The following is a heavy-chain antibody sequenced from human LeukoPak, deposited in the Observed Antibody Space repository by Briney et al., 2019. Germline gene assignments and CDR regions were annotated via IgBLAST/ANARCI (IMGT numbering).Heavy chain of an antibody. CDR1: GFTFSDYY. J-gene: IGHJ6*03. Sequence: PGGSLRLSCAASGFTFSDYYMSWIRQAPGKGLEWVSYISSSGSTIYYADSVKGRFTISRDNAKNSLYLQMNSLRAEDTAVYYCARENMVRGVIAYYYYYYMDVWGKGTTVTISS. CDR2: ISSSGSTI. CDR3: ARENMVRGVIAYYYYYYMDV. D-gene: IGHD3-10*01. V-gene: IGHV3-11*01.